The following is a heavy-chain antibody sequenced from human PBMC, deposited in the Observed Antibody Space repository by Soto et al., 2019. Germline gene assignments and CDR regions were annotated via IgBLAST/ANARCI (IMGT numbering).Heavy chain of an antibody. CDR1: GFTFSGSA. V-gene: IGHV3-73*01. D-gene: IGHD2-2*01. CDR3: TSPLSQYCSSTSGQYMDV. J-gene: IGHJ6*03. Sequence: GGSLRLSCAASGFTFSGSAMHWVRQASGKGLEWVGRIRSKANSYATAFAASVKGRFTISRDDSKNTAYLQMNSLKTEDTAVYYCTSPLSQYCSSTSGQYMDVWGKGTTVTVSS. CDR2: IRSKANSYAT.